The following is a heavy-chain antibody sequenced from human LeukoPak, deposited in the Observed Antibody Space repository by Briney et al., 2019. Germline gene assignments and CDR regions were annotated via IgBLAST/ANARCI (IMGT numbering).Heavy chain of an antibody. CDR2: ISGNSSYI. CDR3: ARNALDDCVVVPAAIGRFDY. CDR1: GFTFISYS. Sequence: GGSLRLSCAASGFTFISYSMNWVRQAPGKGLEWVSYISGNSSYIYYADSVKGRFTISRDNAKNSLYRQMNSLRAEDTAVYYWARNALDDCVVVPAAIGRFDYWGQGTLVTVSS. V-gene: IGHV3-21*05. J-gene: IGHJ4*02. D-gene: IGHD2-2*02.